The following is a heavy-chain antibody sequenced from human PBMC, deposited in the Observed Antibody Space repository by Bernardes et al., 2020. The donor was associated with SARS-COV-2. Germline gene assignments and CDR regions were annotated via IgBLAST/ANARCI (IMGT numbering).Heavy chain of an antibody. J-gene: IGHJ1*01. Sequence: LSLTCTVSGGSISSYYWSWIRQPPGKGLEWIGYIYYSGSTNYNPSLKSRVTISVDTSKNQFSLKLSSVTAADTAVYYCARQGGDYDSSGYLHWGQGTLVTVSS. D-gene: IGHD3-22*01. CDR1: GGSISSYY. CDR2: IYYSGST. CDR3: ARQGGDYDSSGYLH. V-gene: IGHV4-59*08.